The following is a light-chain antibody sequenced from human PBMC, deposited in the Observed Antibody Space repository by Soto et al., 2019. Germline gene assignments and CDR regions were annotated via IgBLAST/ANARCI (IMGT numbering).Light chain of an antibody. V-gene: IGLV2-23*02. J-gene: IGLJ1*01. Sequence: QSALTQPASGSGSPGQAITISCTGTSSDVGSYNLVSWYQQHPGKAPKLMIYEVSKRPSGVSNRFSGSKSGNTASLTISGLQAEDEADYYCCSYAGSSTYVFGTGTKVTAL. CDR1: SSDVGSYNL. CDR3: CSYAGSSTYV. CDR2: EVS.